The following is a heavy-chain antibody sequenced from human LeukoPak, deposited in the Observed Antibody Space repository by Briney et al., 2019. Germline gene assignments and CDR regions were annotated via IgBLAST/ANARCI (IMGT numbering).Heavy chain of an antibody. J-gene: IGHJ4*02. CDR2: ISSSSSYI. Sequence: PGGSLRLSCAASGLIFSSYSMNWVRQAPGKGLEWVSSISSSSSYIYYADSVKGRFTISRDNAKNSLYLQMNSLRAEDTAVYYCARPEAYGDYGWGQGTLVTVSS. CDR3: ARPEAYGDYG. V-gene: IGHV3-21*01. CDR1: GLIFSSYS. D-gene: IGHD4-17*01.